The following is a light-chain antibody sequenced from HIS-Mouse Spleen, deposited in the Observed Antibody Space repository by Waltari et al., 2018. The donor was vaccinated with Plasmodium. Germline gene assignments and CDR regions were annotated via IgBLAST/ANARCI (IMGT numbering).Light chain of an antibody. CDR1: KLGDKY. CDR3: QAWDSSTDYV. V-gene: IGLV3-1*01. J-gene: IGLJ1*01. Sequence: SYELTQPPSVSVSPGQTASITCSGDKLGDKYACWYQQKPAQSPVLVIYQDSKRPSGMLDRFSVSNSGNTATLTISGTQAMDEADYYCQAWDSSTDYVFGTGTKVTVL. CDR2: QDS.